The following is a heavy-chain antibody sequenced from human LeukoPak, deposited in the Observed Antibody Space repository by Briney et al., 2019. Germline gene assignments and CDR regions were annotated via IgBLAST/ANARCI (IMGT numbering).Heavy chain of an antibody. D-gene: IGHD4-23*01. J-gene: IGHJ6*03. V-gene: IGHV4-59*01. CDR1: GGSISSYY. Sequence: SETLSLTCTVSGGSISSYYWSWIRQPPGEGLEWIGYIYYSGSTNYNPSLKSRVTISVDTSKNQFSLKLSSVTAADTAVYYCARDRNGGNSGAYYYYYMDVWGKGTTVTVSS. CDR2: IYYSGST. CDR3: ARDRNGGNSGAYYYYYMDV.